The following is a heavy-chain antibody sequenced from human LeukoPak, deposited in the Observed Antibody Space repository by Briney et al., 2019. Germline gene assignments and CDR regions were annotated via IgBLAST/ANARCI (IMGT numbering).Heavy chain of an antibody. D-gene: IGHD2-15*01. J-gene: IGHJ2*01. CDR2: HYTGGTT. V-gene: IGHV3-23*01. CDR1: GFTFGDYA. CDR3: ATLKRGYGGYFDL. Sequence: PGRSLRLSCTASGFTFGDYAMSWVRQAPGKGLEGGSVHYTGGTTYYSDSVSGRFTISRDNSMNTVYLQMSRLRDEDTAVYYCATLKRGYGGYFDLWGRGTLVTVSS.